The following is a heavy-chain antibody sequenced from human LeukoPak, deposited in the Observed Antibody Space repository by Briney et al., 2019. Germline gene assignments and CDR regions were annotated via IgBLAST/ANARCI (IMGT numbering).Heavy chain of an antibody. V-gene: IGHV3-30*03. CDR1: GFTFINYG. CDR3: ARVTNYYDSSGSRVSYFDY. Sequence: GGSLRLSCAASGFTFINYGMHWVRQAPGKGLEWVAVISSDGSNTFYADSVKGRFTISRDNSKNTLYLQMSSLRAEDTAVYYCARVTNYYDSSGSRVSYFDYWGQGALVTVSS. D-gene: IGHD3-22*01. J-gene: IGHJ4*02. CDR2: ISSDGSNT.